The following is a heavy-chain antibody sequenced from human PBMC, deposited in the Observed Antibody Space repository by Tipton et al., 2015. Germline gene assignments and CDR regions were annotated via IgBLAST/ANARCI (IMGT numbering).Heavy chain of an antibody. V-gene: IGHV4-59*11. J-gene: IGHJ1*01. CDR2: IYYSGST. CDR3: ARASIIQGYYHDSSRYYLFNS. CDR1: GYFISSGHF. D-gene: IGHD3-22*01. Sequence: GLVKPSETLSLTCAVSGYFISSGHFWGWVRQTPGKGLEWIGYIYYSGSTNYNPSLRSRVAMSMDTSKNQFSLKLSSVIAADTAVYYCARASIIQGYYHDSSRYYLFNSWGQGTLVTVSS.